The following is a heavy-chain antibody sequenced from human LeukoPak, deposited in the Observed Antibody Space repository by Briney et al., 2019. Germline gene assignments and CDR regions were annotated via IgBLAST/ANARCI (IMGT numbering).Heavy chain of an antibody. D-gene: IGHD3-9*01. CDR1: GYTLTKIS. Sequence: ASAKVSCKVSGYTLTKISMRWVRQAPGEGPERMGGFDPEDGETIYAQKVPSRVTMTDDKSTDTAYMELSSLRSDDTVLYYCATLVNYDILTGYYDNWFDPWGQGTLVTVSS. J-gene: IGHJ5*02. CDR3: ATLVNYDILTGYYDNWFDP. V-gene: IGHV1-24*01. CDR2: FDPEDGET.